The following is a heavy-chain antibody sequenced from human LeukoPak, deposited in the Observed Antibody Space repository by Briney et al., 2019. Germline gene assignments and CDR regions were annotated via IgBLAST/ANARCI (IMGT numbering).Heavy chain of an antibody. V-gene: IGHV4-4*07. Sequence: PSETLSLTCTVSGGSISFYYWNWIRQPAGKGLEWIGRIYTSGSTNYNPSLKSRVTMSVDTSKNHFSLMLNSVTAADTAVYYCARDSGNDAFDIWGQGTMVTVSS. CDR1: GGSISFYY. J-gene: IGHJ3*02. CDR2: IYTSGST. D-gene: IGHD3-10*01. CDR3: ARDSGNDAFDI.